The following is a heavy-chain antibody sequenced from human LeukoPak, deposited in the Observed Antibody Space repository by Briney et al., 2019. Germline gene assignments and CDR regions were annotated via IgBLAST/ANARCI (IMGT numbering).Heavy chain of an antibody. J-gene: IGHJ4*02. CDR3: AKSIAFGGVIAYQGDY. V-gene: IGHV3-23*01. D-gene: IGHD3-16*02. CDR1: GFTFSSYA. Sequence: GGSLRLSCTASGFTFSSYAMSWVRQAPGKGLEWVSAISGSGASTYYADSVRGRFTISRDNSKSTLYLQMKSLRAEDTAVYYCAKSIAFGGVIAYQGDYWGQGTLVTVSS. CDR2: ISGSGAST.